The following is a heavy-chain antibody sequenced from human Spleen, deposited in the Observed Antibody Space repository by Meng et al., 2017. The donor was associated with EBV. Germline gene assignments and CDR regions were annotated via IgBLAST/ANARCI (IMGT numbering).Heavy chain of an antibody. D-gene: IGHD3-10*01. CDR3: AHTGLLWFGYLYKVWFPT. J-gene: IGHJ5*02. Sequence: QITLKESGPTLVKPTXTLTLTCTLSGFSVSTSGVGVGLIRQPPGKALEWLALIYWDDDKRYIPSLKSRLTITKDTSKNQVVLTMTNMDPVDTATYYCAHTGLLWFGYLYKVWFPTWGQGTLVTVSS. V-gene: IGHV2-5*02. CDR2: IYWDDDK. CDR1: GFSVSTSGVG.